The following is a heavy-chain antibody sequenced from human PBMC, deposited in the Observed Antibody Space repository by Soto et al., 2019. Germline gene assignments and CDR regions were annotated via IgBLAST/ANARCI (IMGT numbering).Heavy chain of an antibody. Sequence: QVQLVQSGAEVKKPGSSVKVSCKASGGTFSSYAISWVRQAPGQGLEWMGGIIPIFGTANYAQKFQGRVTITADKSTSTAYMELSSLRSEDTAVYYCARVPPFRSWSYSSGLPRGWFDPWGQGTLVTVSS. CDR1: GGTFSSYA. CDR3: ARVPPFRSWSYSSGLPRGWFDP. J-gene: IGHJ5*02. CDR2: IIPIFGTA. D-gene: IGHD6-19*01. V-gene: IGHV1-69*06.